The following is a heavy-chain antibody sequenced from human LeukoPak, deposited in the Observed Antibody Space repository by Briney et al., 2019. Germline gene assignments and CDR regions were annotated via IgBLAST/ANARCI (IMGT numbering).Heavy chain of an antibody. J-gene: IGHJ4*02. V-gene: IGHV4-59*08. CDR1: GDSISPHY. CDR3: ARHTYARPFDS. Sequence: PSETLSLTCNVSGDSISPHYWSWIRQPPGKGLEWIGYIYYSGDSNYNPSLKSRATISLDTSKNQFSLKVSSVTAADTAIYYCARHTYARPFDSWGQGTLVTVSS. CDR2: IYYSGDS. D-gene: IGHD6-6*01.